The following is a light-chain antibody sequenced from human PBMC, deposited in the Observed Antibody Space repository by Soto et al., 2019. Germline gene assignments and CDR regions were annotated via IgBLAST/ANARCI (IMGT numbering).Light chain of an antibody. CDR3: CLYIGATTYV. CDR1: SGFVGSFSL. V-gene: IGLV2-23*01. CDR2: GGH. Sequence: QSALAPTASVSGSRGQSITISCTGTSGFVGSFSLVSWYQQHPGKAPKVMISGGHRRPSGVPDRFSGSTSVNSASLTISGLQADDEADYYCCLYIGATTYVFGTGTKVTVL. J-gene: IGLJ1*01.